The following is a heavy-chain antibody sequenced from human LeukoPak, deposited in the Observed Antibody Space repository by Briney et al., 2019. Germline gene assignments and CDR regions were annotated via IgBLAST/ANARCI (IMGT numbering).Heavy chain of an antibody. J-gene: IGHJ4*02. CDR2: IYYSGST. CDR3: ARLESTGYSSSWFDY. Sequence: SETLSLTCTVSGDFITAYYWSWIRQPPGKGLEWIGYIYYSGSTNYSPSLKSRVTISVDTSKNQFSLKLSSVTAADTAVYYCARLESTGYSSSWFDYWGQGTLVTVSS. D-gene: IGHD6-13*01. CDR1: GDFITAYY. V-gene: IGHV4-59*01.